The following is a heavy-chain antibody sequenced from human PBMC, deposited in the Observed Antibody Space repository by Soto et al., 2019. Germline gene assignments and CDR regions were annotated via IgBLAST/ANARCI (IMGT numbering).Heavy chain of an antibody. V-gene: IGHV4-39*01. J-gene: IGHJ4*02. Sequence: QLQLQESGPGLVKPSETLSLTCTVSGGSISSSSYYWGWIRQPPGKGLEWIGSIYYSGSTYYNPSLKSRVTISVDTSKNQFSLKLSSVTAADTAVYYCASSTYYYDSSGYPQFDYWGQGTLVTVSS. CDR3: ASSTYYYDSSGYPQFDY. D-gene: IGHD3-22*01. CDR1: GGSISSSSYY. CDR2: IYYSGST.